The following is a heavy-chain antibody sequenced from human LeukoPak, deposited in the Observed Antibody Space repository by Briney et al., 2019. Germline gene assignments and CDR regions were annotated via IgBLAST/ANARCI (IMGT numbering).Heavy chain of an antibody. J-gene: IGHJ4*02. CDR3: ARGREDYVPGSLLSFDY. V-gene: IGHV4-4*07. CDR1: GVSISHSY. CDR2: IYSSGTT. D-gene: IGHD3-10*02. Sequence: SETLSLTCTVSGVSISHSYWNWIRQPAGKGLEWIGRIYSSGTTNYNPSLTSRVTISVNTSRKQVSLKLSSVTAADTAVYYCARGREDYVPGSLLSFDYWGQGSLVTVSS.